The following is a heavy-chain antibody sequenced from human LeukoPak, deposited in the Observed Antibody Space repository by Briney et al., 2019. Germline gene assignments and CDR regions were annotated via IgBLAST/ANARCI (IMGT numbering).Heavy chain of an antibody. V-gene: IGHV3-30*04. D-gene: IGHD3-22*01. CDR2: ISYDGSNK. CDR3: AKGLSSGYSGSDY. J-gene: IGHJ4*02. CDR1: GFTLSSYA. Sequence: GGSLRLSCAASGFTLSSYAMHWVRQAPGKGLEWVAVISYDGSNKYYADSVKGRFTISRDNSKNTLFLQMNSLRAEDTSVYHCAKGLSSGYSGSDYWGQGTLVTVSS.